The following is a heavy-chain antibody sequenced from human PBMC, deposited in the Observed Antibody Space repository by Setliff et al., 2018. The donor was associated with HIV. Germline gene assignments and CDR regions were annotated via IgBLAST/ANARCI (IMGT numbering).Heavy chain of an antibody. J-gene: IGHJ6*03. V-gene: IGHV4-39*02. Sequence: PSETLSLTCNVSGGSISSDSYFWSWIRQPAGKGLEWIGTIHHGGTTFYNPSLKSRVTISIDTSKNQFSVALRSVAAADTAVYYCAREGWSDHYYYYMDVWDKGTTVTVSS. D-gene: IGHD2-15*01. CDR2: IHHGGTT. CDR1: GGSISSDSYF. CDR3: AREGWSDHYYYYMDV.